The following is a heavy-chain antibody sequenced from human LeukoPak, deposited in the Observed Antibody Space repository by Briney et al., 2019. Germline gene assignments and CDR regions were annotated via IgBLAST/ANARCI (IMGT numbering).Heavy chain of an antibody. V-gene: IGHV4-59*01. CDR1: GGSISSYY. Sequence: SETLSLTCTVSGGSISSYYWSWFRQPPGKGLEWIGYIYYSGSTNYNPSLKSRVTISVDTSKNQFSLKLSSVTAADTAVYYCARGPPITMVRGVMHFDYWGQGTLVTVSS. J-gene: IGHJ4*02. D-gene: IGHD3-10*01. CDR3: ARGPPITMVRGVMHFDY. CDR2: IYYSGST.